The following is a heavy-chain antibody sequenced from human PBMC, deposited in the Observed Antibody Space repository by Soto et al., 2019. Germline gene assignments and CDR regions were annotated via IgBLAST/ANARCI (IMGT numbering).Heavy chain of an antibody. CDR1: GDSVSSGSYY. Sequence: SETLSLTCTVSGDSVSSGSYYWSWIRQPPGKGLEWIGYIYYSGSTNYNPSLKSRVTISVDTSKNQFSLKLSSVTAADTAVYYCARTYYDILTGYYRYFDYWGQGTLVTVSS. D-gene: IGHD3-9*01. CDR3: ARTYYDILTGYYRYFDY. J-gene: IGHJ4*02. CDR2: IYYSGST. V-gene: IGHV4-61*01.